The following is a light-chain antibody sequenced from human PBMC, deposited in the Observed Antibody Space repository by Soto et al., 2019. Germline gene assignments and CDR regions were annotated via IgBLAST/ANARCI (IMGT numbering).Light chain of an antibody. CDR3: SSYTSSSTLV. CDR2: EVS. CDR1: SSDVGGYNY. J-gene: IGLJ2*01. Sequence: QSALTQPASVCGSPGQSITISCTGTSSDVGGYNYVSWYQQHPGKAPKLMIYEVSNRHSGVSNRFSGSKSGNTASLTISGLQAEDEADYYCSSYTSSSTLVFGGGTKLTVL. V-gene: IGLV2-14*01.